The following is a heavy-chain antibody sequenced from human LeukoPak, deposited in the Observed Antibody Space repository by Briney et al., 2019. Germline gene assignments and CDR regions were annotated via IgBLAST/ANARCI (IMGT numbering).Heavy chain of an antibody. D-gene: IGHD5-12*01. CDR2: IIPVYGAA. J-gene: IGHJ4*02. V-gene: IGHV1-69*05. Sequence: SVKVSCKASGGTFSLYAIGWVRQAPGQGLEWMGGIIPVYGAANYAQKFQGRVTIATDESTSTAYMELSSLRSDDTAVYYCARGGYSGYDPNYFNYWGQGILVTVSS. CDR1: GGTFSLYA. CDR3: ARGGYSGYDPNYFNY.